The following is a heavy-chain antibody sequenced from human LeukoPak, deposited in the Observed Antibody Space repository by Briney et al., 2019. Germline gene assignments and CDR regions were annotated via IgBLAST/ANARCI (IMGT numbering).Heavy chain of an antibody. D-gene: IGHD3-10*01. CDR3: AREWVSGSSLV. Sequence: GGSLRLSCAASGFTFSSYSMNWVRQAPGKGLEWVSYISSSSTIYYADSVKGRFTISRDNSKNTLYLQMNSLRAEDTAVYYCAREWVSGSSLVWGQGTLVTVSS. V-gene: IGHV3-48*01. CDR1: GFTFSSYS. J-gene: IGHJ4*02. CDR2: ISSSSTI.